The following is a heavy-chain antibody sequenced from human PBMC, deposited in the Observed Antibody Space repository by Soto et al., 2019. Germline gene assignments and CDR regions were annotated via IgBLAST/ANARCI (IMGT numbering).Heavy chain of an antibody. CDR2: IYWDDDK. J-gene: IGHJ4*02. CDR3: AYCGYYSSSWFPDY. D-gene: IGHD6-13*01. CDR1: GFSLTTNGVG. V-gene: IGHV2-5*02. Sequence: QITLKESGPSLVKPTQTLTLTCTFSGFSLTTNGVGVGWIRQSPGEALEWLALIYWDDDKRYSPSLKSSLTITQDPSKNQVVLTMTIMDSVDTATYYCAYCGYYSSSWFPDYWGQGTLVTGSS.